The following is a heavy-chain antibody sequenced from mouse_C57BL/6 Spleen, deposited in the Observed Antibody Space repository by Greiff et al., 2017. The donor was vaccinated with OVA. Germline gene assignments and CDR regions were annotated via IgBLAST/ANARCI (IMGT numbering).Heavy chain of an antibody. CDR1: GYTFTGYW. D-gene: IGHD2-3*01. Sequence: QVQLKESGAELMKPGASVKLSCKATGYTFTGYWIGWVKQRPGHGLEWIGEILPGSGSTNYNEKFKGKATFTADTSSNTAYMQLSSLTTEDSAIYYCARVLYDGYYLLFAYWGQGTLVTVSA. CDR3: ARVLYDGYYLLFAY. J-gene: IGHJ3*01. CDR2: ILPGSGST. V-gene: IGHV1-9*01.